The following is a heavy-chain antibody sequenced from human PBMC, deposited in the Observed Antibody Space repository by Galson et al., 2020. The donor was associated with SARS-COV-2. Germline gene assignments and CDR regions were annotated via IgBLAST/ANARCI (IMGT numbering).Heavy chain of an antibody. CDR2: ISYDGSNK. CDR1: GLTLSSSD. J-gene: IGHJ4*02. CDR3: ARSPGSYFDD. Sequence: QLGESLKISCAAPGLTLSSSDMHWVRQAPGKGLEWVAVISYDGSNKYYADSVKGRFTISRDNSKNTLYLQMNSLRAEDTAVYYCARSPGSYFDDWGQGTLVTVSS. V-gene: IGHV3-30*04. D-gene: IGHD6-25*01.